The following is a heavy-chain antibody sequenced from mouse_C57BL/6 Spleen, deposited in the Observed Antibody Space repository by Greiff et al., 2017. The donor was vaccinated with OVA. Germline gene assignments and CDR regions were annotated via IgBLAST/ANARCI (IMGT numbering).Heavy chain of an antibody. Sequence: VKLQQSGAELVKPGASVKLSCKASGYTFTEYTIHWVKQRSGQGLEWIGWFYPGSGSIKYNEKFKDKATLTADKSSSTVYMELSRLTSEDSAVYFCARHEESDYYGSSFWFAYWGQGTLVTVSA. D-gene: IGHD1-1*01. CDR3: ARHEESDYYGSSFWFAY. CDR2: FYPGSGSI. J-gene: IGHJ3*01. V-gene: IGHV1-62-2*01. CDR1: GYTFTEYT.